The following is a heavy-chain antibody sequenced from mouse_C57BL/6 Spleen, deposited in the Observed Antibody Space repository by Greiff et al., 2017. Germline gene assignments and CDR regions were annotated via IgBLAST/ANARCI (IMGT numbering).Heavy chain of an antibody. CDR1: GYTFTDHT. CDR3: ASRGGRDGSSAMDD. Sequence: QVQLQQSDAELVKPGASVKISCKVSGYTFTDHTIHWMKQRPEQGLEWIGYIYPREGITKYNEKFKGKATLTADKSSSTASMQLSSLTYADSAAYVCASRGGRDGSSAMDDWGQGTSVTVSS. CDR2: IYPREGIT. J-gene: IGHJ4*01. V-gene: IGHV1-78*01. D-gene: IGHD1-1*01.